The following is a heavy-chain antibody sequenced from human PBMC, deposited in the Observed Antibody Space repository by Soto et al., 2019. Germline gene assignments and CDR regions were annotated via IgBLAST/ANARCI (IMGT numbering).Heavy chain of an antibody. CDR3: ARTLYGDNVDY. Sequence: XXVKVSCKASGYTFTSYAISWVRQATGQGLEWMGWMNPNSGNTGYAQKFQGRVTMTRNTSISTAYMELRSLRSEDTAVYYCARTLYGDNVDYWGQGTLVTAPQ. V-gene: IGHV1-8*02. J-gene: IGHJ4*02. D-gene: IGHD4-17*01. CDR1: GYTFTSYA. CDR2: MNPNSGNT.